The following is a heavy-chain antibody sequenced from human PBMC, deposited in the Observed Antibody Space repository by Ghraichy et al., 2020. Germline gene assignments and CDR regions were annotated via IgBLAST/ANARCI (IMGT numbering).Heavy chain of an antibody. CDR3: ARVGSLGNWFDP. V-gene: IGHV3-53*01. CDR2: ITTGGTK. D-gene: IGHD3-10*01. Sequence: ITTGGTKYYADSAKGRFTISRDNSKNTLFLQMNSLRPEDTAVYYCARVGSLGNWFDPWGHVILVT. J-gene: IGHJ5*02.